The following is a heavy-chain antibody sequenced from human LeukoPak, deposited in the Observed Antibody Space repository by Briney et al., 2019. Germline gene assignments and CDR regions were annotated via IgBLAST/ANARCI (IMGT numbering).Heavy chain of an antibody. Sequence: GVSLRLSCAASGFTFSSYAMTRLPHAPGEGLKGVSAISCRGGRTYSADAVKGRFTISRDNSKNTLYLQMNSQRAEDTAVYYCAKDDYYYYGMDVWGQGTTVTVSS. CDR3: AKDDYYYYGMDV. CDR2: ISCRGGRT. J-gene: IGHJ6*02. V-gene: IGHV3-23*01. CDR1: GFTFSSYA.